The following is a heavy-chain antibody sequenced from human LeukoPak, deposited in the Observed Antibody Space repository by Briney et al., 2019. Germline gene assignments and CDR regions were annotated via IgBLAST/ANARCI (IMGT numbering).Heavy chain of an antibody. CDR3: ARIPSDYCDSSGHFGY. CDR2: ISAYNGNT. Sequence: ASVKVSCKASGYTFTSYGISWVRQAPGQGLEWMGWISAYNGNTNYAQKLQGRVSMTTDTSTSTAYMELRSLRSDDTAVYYRARIPSDYCDSSGHFGYWGQGTLVTVSS. D-gene: IGHD3-22*01. J-gene: IGHJ4*02. CDR1: GYTFTSYG. V-gene: IGHV1-18*01.